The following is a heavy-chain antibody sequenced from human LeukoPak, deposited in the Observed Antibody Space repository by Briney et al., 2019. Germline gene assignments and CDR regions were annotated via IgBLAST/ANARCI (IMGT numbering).Heavy chain of an antibody. J-gene: IGHJ4*02. D-gene: IGHD6-13*01. CDR2: IFPSDSDT. Sequence: GESLKISCQGSGYTFTTYWIAWVRQMPGKGLEWMGVIFPSDSDTRYSLPLQGQVTISADKSISTAYLHWSSLKASDTAMYYCARSSSTWPPEYFDYWGQGTLVTVSP. CDR1: GYTFTTYW. V-gene: IGHV5-51*01. CDR3: ARSSSTWPPEYFDY.